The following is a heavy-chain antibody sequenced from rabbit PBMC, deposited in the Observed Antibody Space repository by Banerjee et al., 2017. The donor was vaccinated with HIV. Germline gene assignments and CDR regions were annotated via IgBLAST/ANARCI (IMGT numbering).Heavy chain of an antibody. D-gene: IGHD4-2*01. CDR2: INTGSGST. Sequence: QSLEESGGDLVKPGASLTLTCTASGFDFSGYWICWVRQAPGKGLEWIGYINTGSGSTDYASWARGRFTISKTSSTTVTLQMTSLTVADTATYFCARDSAGHKLWGPGTLVTVS. V-gene: IGHV1S40*01. CDR1: GFDFSGYW. J-gene: IGHJ6*01. CDR3: ARDSAGHKL.